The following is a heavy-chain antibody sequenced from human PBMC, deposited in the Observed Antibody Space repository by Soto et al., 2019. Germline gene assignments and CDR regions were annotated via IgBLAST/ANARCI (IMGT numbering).Heavy chain of an antibody. J-gene: IGHJ4*02. D-gene: IGHD3-22*01. V-gene: IGHV1-69*08. CDR2: IIPIFDTT. Sequence: QVQLVQSGTEVKKPGSSVTVSCKASGGPYSKYSISWVRQAPGQGLEWVGRIIPIFDTTNYAQKFQGRATINADKSTSTVYMDLSSLKSEDTAVYYCARSLLGDYYDSDGLDNWGQGTLVTVSS. CDR3: ARSLLGDYYDSDGLDN. CDR1: GGPYSKYS.